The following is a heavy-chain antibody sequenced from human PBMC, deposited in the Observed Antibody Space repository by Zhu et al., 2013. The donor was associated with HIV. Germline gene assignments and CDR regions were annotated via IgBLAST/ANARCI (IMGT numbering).Heavy chain of an antibody. Sequence: VQLVQSGAEVKKPGASVKVSCKASGYTFTSYYMHWVRQAPGQGLEWMGIINPSGGSTSYAQKFQGRVTMTRDTSTSTVYMELSSLRSEDTAVYYCARAIRGEYYYDSSGYYYAEPSSCLHYWGQGTLVTVSS. CDR2: INPSGGST. CDR1: GYTFTSYY. J-gene: IGHJ4*02. CDR3: ARAIRGEYYYDSSGYYYAEPSSCLHY. D-gene: IGHD3-22*01. V-gene: IGHV1-46*01.